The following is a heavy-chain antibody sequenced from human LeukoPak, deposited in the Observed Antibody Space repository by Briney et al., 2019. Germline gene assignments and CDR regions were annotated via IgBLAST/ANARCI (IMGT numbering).Heavy chain of an antibody. CDR1: GGSISSYY. V-gene: IGHV4-59*01. Sequence: SETLSLTCTVSGGSISSYYWSWIRQPPGKGLEWIGCIYYSGSTNYNPSLKSRVTISVDTSKNQFSLKLSSVTAADTAVYYCARHYGSPGYYGMDVWGQGTTVTVSS. CDR3: ARHYGSPGYYGMDV. CDR2: IYYSGST. D-gene: IGHD3-16*01. J-gene: IGHJ6*02.